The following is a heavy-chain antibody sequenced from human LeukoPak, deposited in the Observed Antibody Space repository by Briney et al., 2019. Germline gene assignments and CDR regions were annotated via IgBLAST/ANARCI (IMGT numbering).Heavy chain of an antibody. CDR1: GGSISSYY. D-gene: IGHD6-19*01. CDR3: ARQWLAPWYFDL. V-gene: IGHV4-59*08. J-gene: IGHJ2*01. CDR2: IYYSGST. Sequence: PSEIPSLTCTVSGGSISSYYWSWIRQPPGKGLEWIGYIYYSGSTNYNPSLKSRVTISVDTSKNQFSLKLSSVTAADTAVYYCARQWLAPWYFDLWGRGTLVTVSS.